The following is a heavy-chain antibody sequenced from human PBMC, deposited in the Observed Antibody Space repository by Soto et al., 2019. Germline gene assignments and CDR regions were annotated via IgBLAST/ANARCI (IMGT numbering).Heavy chain of an antibody. CDR1: GFTVSSNY. Sequence: GGSLRLSCAASGFTVSSNYMSWVRQAPGKGLEWVSVIYSGGSTYYADSVKGRFTISRHNSKNTLYLQMNSLRAEDTAVYYCARESNAEGTTGYMDVWGKGTTVTVSS. CDR2: IYSGGST. J-gene: IGHJ6*03. V-gene: IGHV3-53*04. D-gene: IGHD1-7*01. CDR3: ARESNAEGTTGYMDV.